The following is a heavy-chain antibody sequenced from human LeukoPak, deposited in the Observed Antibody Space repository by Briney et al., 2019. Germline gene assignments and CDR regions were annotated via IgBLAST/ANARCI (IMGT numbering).Heavy chain of an antibody. CDR3: AKDFLSMVQGVINV. CDR2: ISWNSGSI. J-gene: IGHJ4*02. CDR1: GFTFDDYA. V-gene: IGHV3-9*01. D-gene: IGHD3-10*01. Sequence: GGSLRLSCAASGFTFDDYAMHWVRQAPGKGLEWVSGISWNSGSIGYADSVEGRFTISRDNAKNSLYLQMNSLRAEDTALYYCAKDFLSMVQGVINVWGQGTLVTVSS.